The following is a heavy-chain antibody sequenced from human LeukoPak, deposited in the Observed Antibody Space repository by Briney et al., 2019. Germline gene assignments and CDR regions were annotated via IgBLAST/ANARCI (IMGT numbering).Heavy chain of an antibody. CDR3: ARDYRERGSSWSADYYYYGMDV. CDR1: GGSISSYY. V-gene: IGHV4-59*01. Sequence: SETLSLTCNVSGGSISSYYWSWIRQPPGKGLEWIGYIYYSGSTNYNPSLKSRVTISVDTSKNQFSLKLSSVTAADTAVYYCARDYRERGSSWSADYYYYGMDVWGQGTTVTVSS. D-gene: IGHD6-13*01. CDR2: IYYSGST. J-gene: IGHJ6*02.